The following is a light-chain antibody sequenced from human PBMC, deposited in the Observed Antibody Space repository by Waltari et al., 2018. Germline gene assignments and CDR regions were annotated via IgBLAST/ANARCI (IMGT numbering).Light chain of an antibody. CDR1: QNVGKNY. CDR3: QQYASPPIT. Sequence: EILLTQSPGTLSLSPGERATLSCRTSQNVGKNYLAWYQQRPGQPPRLLIFGSSNRATGIPDRFSGSGSGTDFTLTISRLESEDFAVYFCQQYASPPITFGQGTRLE. J-gene: IGKJ5*01. V-gene: IGKV3-20*01. CDR2: GSS.